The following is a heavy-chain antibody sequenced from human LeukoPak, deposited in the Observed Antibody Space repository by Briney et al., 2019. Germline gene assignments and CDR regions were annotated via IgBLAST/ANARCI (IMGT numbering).Heavy chain of an antibody. CDR1: GFTFSSYG. Sequence: PGGSLRLSCAASGFTFSSYGMHWVRQAPGKGLEWVAVIWYDGSNKYYADSVKGRFTISRDNSKNTLYLQMNSLRAEDTAVYYCARDLRSSYGGNGGFDPWGQGTLVTVSS. D-gene: IGHD4-17*01. V-gene: IGHV3-33*01. CDR2: IWYDGSNK. CDR3: ARDLRSSYGGNGGFDP. J-gene: IGHJ5*02.